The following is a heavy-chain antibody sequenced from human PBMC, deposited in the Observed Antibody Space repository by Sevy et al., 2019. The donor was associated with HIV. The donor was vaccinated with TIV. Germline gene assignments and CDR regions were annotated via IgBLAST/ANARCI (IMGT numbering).Heavy chain of an antibody. Sequence: AETLSLTCAVSGFSFSSDTYYWSWIRQPPGKGLEWIVYVYHIGSTNESPSFKGRVIISVDTSKNQFSLRLFPVAAADTAVYYCAGEPYLFDRSGYYWDYWGQGALVTVSS. V-gene: IGHV4-61*01. D-gene: IGHD3-22*01. CDR3: AGEPYLFDRSGYYWDY. J-gene: IGHJ4*02. CDR2: VYHIGST. CDR1: GFSFSSDTYY.